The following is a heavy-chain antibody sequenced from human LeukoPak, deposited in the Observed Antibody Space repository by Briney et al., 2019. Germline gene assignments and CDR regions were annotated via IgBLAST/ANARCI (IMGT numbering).Heavy chain of an antibody. CDR1: GFTFGDYA. CDR3: AKDRACGQWNCQGSDY. J-gene: IGHJ4*02. CDR2: ISGSGGST. V-gene: IGHV3-23*01. D-gene: IGHD1-7*01. Sequence: GGSLRLSCTASGFTFGDYAMSWVRQAPGKGLEWVSVISGSGGSTYYADSVKGRFTISRDNSKNTLYLQMNNLRAEDTAVYYCAKDRACGQWNCQGSDYWGQGTLVTVSS.